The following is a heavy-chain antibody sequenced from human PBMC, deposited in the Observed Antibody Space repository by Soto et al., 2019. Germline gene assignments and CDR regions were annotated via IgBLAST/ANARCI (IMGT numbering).Heavy chain of an antibody. CDR2: IYCDGDK. CDR3: AHRRCCFEVDWFDP. D-gene: IGHD2-15*01. Sequence: QITLKESGPTLVKPTQTLTLTCPFSGFSLSTSGVGVGWIRQPPGKALEGLALIYCDGDKRYSPSLKSRLTIPKDTTKNQVVLTMTNMDPVDTATYYCAHRRCCFEVDWFDPWGQGTLVTVSS. J-gene: IGHJ5*02. CDR1: GFSLSTSGVG. V-gene: IGHV2-5*02.